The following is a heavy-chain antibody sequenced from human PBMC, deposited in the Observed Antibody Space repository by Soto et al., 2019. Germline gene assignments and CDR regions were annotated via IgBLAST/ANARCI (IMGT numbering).Heavy chain of an antibody. CDR1: GYTVTAYY. D-gene: IGHD3-3*02. J-gene: IGHJ3*02. CDR3: ARPPNPSEHSEFHI. V-gene: IGHV1-2*04. CDR2: VNPHSGST. Sequence: ASVKVSFRASGYTVTAYYIHWLRQAPGQGLQWMVWVNPHSGSTVCAQKFLGSVTLTTDTSINTAYMELTSLTYADTALYYCARPPNPSEHSEFHIWGHGTLVTVSS.